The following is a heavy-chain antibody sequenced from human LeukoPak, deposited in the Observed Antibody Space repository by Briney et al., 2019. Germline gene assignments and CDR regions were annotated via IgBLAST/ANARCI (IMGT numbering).Heavy chain of an antibody. V-gene: IGHV3-23*01. CDR2: ISGSGGST. D-gene: IGHD2-15*01. CDR3: AKDGRYCSGGSCYWWDY. CDR1: GFTFSSYA. Sequence: GGSLRLSCAASGFTFSSYAMSWVRQAPGKGLEWVSAISGSGGSTYYADCVKGRFTISSDKSKNTLYLQMNSLRAEDTAVYYCAKDGRYCSGGSCYWWDYWGQGTLVTVS. J-gene: IGHJ4*02.